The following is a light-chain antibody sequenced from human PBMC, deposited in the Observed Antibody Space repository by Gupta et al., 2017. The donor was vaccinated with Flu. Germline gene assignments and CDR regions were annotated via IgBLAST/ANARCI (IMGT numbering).Light chain of an antibody. Sequence: QSALPQPRSVSGSPGPSVTISCTGTSSDVGAYDYVSWYQQHPGKATKVMIYDVSKRPTGVTDRFSGSKAGDTASLTIYGRQDDEEADYYGGAYAGSDKRIFGGGTKLTVL. J-gene: IGLJ2*01. CDR3: GAYAGSDKRI. CDR1: SSDVGAYDY. CDR2: DVS. V-gene: IGLV2-11*01.